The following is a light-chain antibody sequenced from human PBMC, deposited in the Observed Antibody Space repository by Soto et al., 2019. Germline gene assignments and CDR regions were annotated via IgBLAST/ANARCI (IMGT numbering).Light chain of an antibody. CDR2: AAS. CDR3: QQASSFPLT. V-gene: IGKV1-12*01. J-gene: IGKJ5*01. CDR1: QDISRW. Sequence: IQMTQSPSTLSASVGDRVTISCRASQDISRWLAWYQQKPGKAPKLLIYAASSLQSGVPSRFSGSASGTYFTLTISSLQPEDFATYYCQQASSFPLTFGQRTRLEIK.